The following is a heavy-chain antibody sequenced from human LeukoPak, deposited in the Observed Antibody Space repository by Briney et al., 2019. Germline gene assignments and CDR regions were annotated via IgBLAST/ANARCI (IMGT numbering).Heavy chain of an antibody. CDR2: IYHSGST. CDR3: TRQPKSCTPGVFVTGKACWFDS. Sequence: SETLSLTCSVSGASISSSDYYWGWIRQPPGKGLEWIGTIYHSGSTYYNTSLKSRVTISVDTAKNQFSLKLSSVNAADTAVYYCTRQPKSCTPGVFVTGKACWFDSWGQGTLVTVSS. V-gene: IGHV4-39*01. CDR1: GASISSSDYY. D-gene: IGHD3-10*01. J-gene: IGHJ5*01.